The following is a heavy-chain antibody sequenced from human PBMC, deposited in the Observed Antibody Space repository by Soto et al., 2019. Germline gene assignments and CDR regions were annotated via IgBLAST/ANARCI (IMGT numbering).Heavy chain of an antibody. D-gene: IGHD5-18*01. CDR2: INHSGST. Sequence: TSETLSLTCAVYGGSFSGYYWSWIRQPPGKGLEWIGEINHSGSTNYNPSLKSRVTISVDTSKNQFSLKLSSVTAADTAVYYCARAGYSYGYGMDVWGQGTTVTVSS. CDR3: ARAGYSYGYGMDV. CDR1: GGSFSGYY. V-gene: IGHV4-34*01. J-gene: IGHJ6*02.